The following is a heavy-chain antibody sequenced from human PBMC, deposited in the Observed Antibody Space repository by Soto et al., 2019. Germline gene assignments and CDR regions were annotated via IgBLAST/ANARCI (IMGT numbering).Heavy chain of an antibody. J-gene: IGHJ4*02. V-gene: IGHV3-74*01. Sequence: EVQLVESGGGLVQPGGSLRLSCEASGFTLSGYWMHWVRQVPGKGLVWVSRISPDGSDITHADSVKGRFTVSRDNAKNTLYLQMNSLRPEDTAVYYCVRPRYDGSGTPFDYWGQGTLVTVSS. D-gene: IGHD3-22*01. CDR3: VRPRYDGSGTPFDY. CDR1: GFTLSGYW. CDR2: ISPDGSDI.